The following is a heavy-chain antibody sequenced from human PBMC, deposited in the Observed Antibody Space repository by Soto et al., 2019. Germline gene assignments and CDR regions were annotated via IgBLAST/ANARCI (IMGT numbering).Heavy chain of an antibody. CDR1: EGTFSSYA. CDR2: IIPIFGTA. V-gene: IGHV1-69*01. Sequence: QVQLVQSGAEVKKPGSSVKVSCKAPEGTFSSYAIAWVRRPPEQGLEGRGGIIPIFGTANYAQKFQGRVTITADESTSTAYMELSSLRSEDTAVYYCASRGLGYCSGGSCFGWFDPWGQGTLVTVSS. J-gene: IGHJ5*02. D-gene: IGHD2-15*01. CDR3: ASRGLGYCSGGSCFGWFDP.